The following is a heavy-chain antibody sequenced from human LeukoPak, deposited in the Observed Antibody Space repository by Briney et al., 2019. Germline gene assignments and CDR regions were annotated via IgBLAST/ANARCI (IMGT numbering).Heavy chain of an antibody. Sequence: PGVSLRLSCTASGFAFSSYAMAWVRQVPGKGLEWLSYISSSSKINYADSVKGRFTISRDNAKNSLYLQMISLRDEDTAVYYCARSTNPGVHDFDPWGQGTLVTVSS. CDR2: ISSSSKI. CDR3: ARSTNPGVHDFDP. CDR1: GFAFSSYA. D-gene: IGHD6-6*01. J-gene: IGHJ5*02. V-gene: IGHV3-48*02.